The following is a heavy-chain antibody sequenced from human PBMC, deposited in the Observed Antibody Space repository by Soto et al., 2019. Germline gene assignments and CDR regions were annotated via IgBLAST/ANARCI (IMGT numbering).Heavy chain of an antibody. V-gene: IGHV1-8*01. CDR2: MNPNSGNT. CDR1: GYTFTSYD. Sequence: ASVKVSCKASGYTFTSYDINWVRQATGQGLEWMGWMNPNSGNTGYAQKFQGRVTMTRDTSISTAYMELSSLRSEDTAVYYCARVSDVILRYYSYYMDFWGKGTTVTVSS. J-gene: IGHJ6*03. CDR3: ARVSDVILRYYSYYMDF. D-gene: IGHD3-9*01.